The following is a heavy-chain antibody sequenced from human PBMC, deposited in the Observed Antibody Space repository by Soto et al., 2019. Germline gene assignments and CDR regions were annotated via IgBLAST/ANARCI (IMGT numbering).Heavy chain of an antibody. CDR3: AKGRQKAEEYCSGGSCYAFDI. CDR2: ISYDGSNK. D-gene: IGHD2-15*01. Sequence: GGSLRLSCAASGFTFSSYGMHWVRQAPGKGLEWVAVISYDGSNKYYADSVKGRFTISRDNSKNTLYLQMNSLRAEDTAVYYCAKGRQKAEEYCSGGSCYAFDIWGQGTMVTVSS. CDR1: GFTFSSYG. V-gene: IGHV3-30*18. J-gene: IGHJ3*02.